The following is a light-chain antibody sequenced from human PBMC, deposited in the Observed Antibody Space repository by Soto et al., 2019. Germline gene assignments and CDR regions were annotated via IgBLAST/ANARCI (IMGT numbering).Light chain of an antibody. CDR1: QSVSSY. CDR2: DAS. V-gene: IGKV3-11*01. J-gene: IGKJ1*01. CDR3: QQRSNGRT. Sequence: EIVLTQSPATLSLSPGERATLSCRASQSVSSYLAWYQQKPGQAPRLLIYDASNRATGIPARFSGSGFGTDFTLTISRLEPEDFAVYYCQQRSNGRTFGQGTKVEIK.